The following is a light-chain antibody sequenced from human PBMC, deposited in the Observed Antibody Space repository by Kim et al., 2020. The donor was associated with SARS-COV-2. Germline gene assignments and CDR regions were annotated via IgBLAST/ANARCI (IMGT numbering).Light chain of an antibody. J-gene: IGKJ4*01. Sequence: SPGERANLSRGASKIFGSYALGWYHDKPGQAPRLLIYDASHRATGIPDRFSGSGSGTDFTLTISRLEPEDFAVYYCQLYGTSVYRFGGGTKVEIK. CDR2: DAS. CDR3: QLYGTSVYR. CDR1: KIFGSYA. V-gene: IGKV3-20*01.